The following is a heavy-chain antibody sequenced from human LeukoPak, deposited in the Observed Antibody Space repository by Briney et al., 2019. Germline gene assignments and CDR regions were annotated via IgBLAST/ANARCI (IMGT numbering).Heavy chain of an antibody. CDR2: IKSKTDGGTT. CDR1: GFTFSNAW. D-gene: IGHD6-13*01. J-gene: IGHJ4*02. V-gene: IGHV3-15*01. CDR3: TTDLQQQLEFDY. Sequence: PGGSLRLSCAASGFTFSNAWMSWVRQAPGKGLEWVGRIKSKTDGGTTDYAAPVKGRFTISRDDSKNTLYLQMNSLKTEDTAVYYCTTDLQQQLEFDYWGQGTLVTVSS.